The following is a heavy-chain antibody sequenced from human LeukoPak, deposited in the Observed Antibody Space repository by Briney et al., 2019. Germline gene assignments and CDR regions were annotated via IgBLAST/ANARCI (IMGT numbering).Heavy chain of an antibody. CDR3: ARRQQLVRWDAMRGTQKKREDAFDI. J-gene: IGHJ3*02. V-gene: IGHV4-34*01. CDR1: GGSFSGYY. CDR2: INHSGST. Sequence: SETLSLTCAVYGGSFSGYYWSWIRQPPGKGLEWIGEINHSGSTNYNPSLKSRVTISVDTSKNQFSLKLSSVTAADTAVYYCARRQQLVRWDAMRGTQKKREDAFDIWGQGTMVTVSS. D-gene: IGHD6-13*01.